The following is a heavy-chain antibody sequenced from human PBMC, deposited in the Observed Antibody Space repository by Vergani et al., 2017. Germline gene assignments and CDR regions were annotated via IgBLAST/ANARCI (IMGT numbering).Heavy chain of an antibody. CDR2: IYTSGST. D-gene: IGHD3-10*01. CDR1: GGSISSGSYY. V-gene: IGHV4-61*02. CDR3: ARATLGFGELLSIYYYMDV. J-gene: IGHJ6*03. Sequence: QVQLQESGPGLVKPSQTLSLTCTVSGGSISSGSYYWSWIRQPAGKGLEWIGRIYTSGSTNYNPSLKSRVTISVDTSKNQFSLKLSSVTAADTAVYYCARATLGFGELLSIYYYMDVWGKGTTVTVSS.